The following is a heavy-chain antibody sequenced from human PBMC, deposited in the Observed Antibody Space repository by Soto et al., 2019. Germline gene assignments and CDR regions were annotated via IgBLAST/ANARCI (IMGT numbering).Heavy chain of an antibody. CDR2: IYSGGST. CDR3: ARDTYYYDSSGYNSYYYYYGMDV. CDR1: GFTVSSNY. D-gene: IGHD3-22*01. J-gene: IGHJ6*02. V-gene: IGHV3-53*01. Sequence: GGSLRLSCAASGFTVSSNYMSWVRQAPGKGLEWVSVIYSGGSTYYADSVEGRFTISRDNSKNTLYLQMNSLRAEDTAVYYCARDTYYYDSSGYNSYYYYYGMDVWGQGTTVTVSS.